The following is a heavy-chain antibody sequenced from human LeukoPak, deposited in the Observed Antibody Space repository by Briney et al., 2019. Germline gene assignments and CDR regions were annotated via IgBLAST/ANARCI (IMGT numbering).Heavy chain of an antibody. CDR2: ISGSGGST. V-gene: IGHV3-23*01. CDR1: GFTFSGSG. CDR3: ARAVSGYDSSGGWYYFDY. Sequence: GGSLRLSCAASGFTFSGSGMSWVRQAPGKGLEWVSAISGSGGSTYYADSVKGRFTISRDNSKNTLYLQMNSLRAEDTAVYYCARAVSGYDSSGGWYYFDYWGQGTLVTVSS. D-gene: IGHD5-12*01. J-gene: IGHJ4*02.